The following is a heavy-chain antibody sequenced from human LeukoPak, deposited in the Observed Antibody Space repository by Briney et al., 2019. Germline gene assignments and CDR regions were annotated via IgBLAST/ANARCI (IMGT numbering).Heavy chain of an antibody. CDR3: ARALTRDNPYNYDFWSGSRTHNNWFDP. Sequence: SETLSLTCTVSGGSISSSSYYWGWIRQPPGKGLEWIGSIYYSGSTYYNPSLKSRVTISVDTSKNQFSLKLSSVTAADTAVYYCARALTRDNPYNYDFWSGSRTHNNWFDPWGQGTLVTVSS. D-gene: IGHD3-3*01. J-gene: IGHJ5*02. CDR1: GGSISSSSYY. V-gene: IGHV4-39*07. CDR2: IYYSGST.